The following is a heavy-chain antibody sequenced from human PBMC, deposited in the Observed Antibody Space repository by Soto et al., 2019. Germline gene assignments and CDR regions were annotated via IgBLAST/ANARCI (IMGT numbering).Heavy chain of an antibody. V-gene: IGHV3-20*04. CDR3: ARVKIAVAGTGRAFDY. CDR2: INWNGGST. D-gene: IGHD6-19*01. CDR1: GFTFDDYG. J-gene: IGHJ4*02. Sequence: GSLRLSCAASGFTFDDYGMSWVRQAPGKGLEWVSGINWNGGSTGYADSVKGRFTISRDNAKNSLYLQMNSLRAEDTALYYYARVKIAVAGTGRAFDYWGQGTLVTVSS.